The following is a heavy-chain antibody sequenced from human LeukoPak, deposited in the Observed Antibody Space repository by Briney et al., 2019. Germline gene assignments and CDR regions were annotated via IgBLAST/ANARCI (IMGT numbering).Heavy chain of an antibody. D-gene: IGHD3-3*01. CDR2: MFYSGST. CDR1: GGSISSSAYY. V-gene: IGHV4-39*01. Sequence: SETLSLTCTVSGGSISSSAYYWGWIRQPPGKGLEWIGSMFYSGSTNYNPSLESRITIAVDTSKNQFFLKLSSVTAADTAVYYCTRQWSNFWSEYWGQGTLVTVSS. J-gene: IGHJ4*02. CDR3: TRQWSNFWSEY.